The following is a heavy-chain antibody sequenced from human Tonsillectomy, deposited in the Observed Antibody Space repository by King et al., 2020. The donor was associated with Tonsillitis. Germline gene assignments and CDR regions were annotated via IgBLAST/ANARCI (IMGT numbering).Heavy chain of an antibody. D-gene: IGHD3-22*01. Sequence: QLQESGPGLVKPSETLSLTCTVSGGSISSYYWSWIRQPPGKGLEWIGYIYYSGSTKYNPSLKSRVTISVDTSKNQLSLKLISVTAADTAVYYCARASSYYDSSGYYTGWFDPWGQGTLVTVSS. CDR2: IYYSGST. CDR3: ARASSYYDSSGYYTGWFDP. CDR1: GGSISSYY. J-gene: IGHJ5*02. V-gene: IGHV4-59*01.